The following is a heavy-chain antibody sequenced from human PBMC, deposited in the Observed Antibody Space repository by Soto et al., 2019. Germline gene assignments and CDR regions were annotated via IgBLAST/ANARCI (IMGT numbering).Heavy chain of an antibody. CDR1: GFSLSTSGVG. V-gene: IGHV2-5*02. CDR2: IYWDDDK. J-gene: IGHJ6*02. D-gene: IGHD4-17*01. Sequence: QITLKESGPTLVKPTQTLTLTCTFSGFSLSTSGVGVGWIRQPPGKALEWLALIYWDDDKRYSPSLKSRLTITKDTSKNQVVLTMTNMDPVDTATYYCAHCYGDYYYYYYGMDVWGQGTTVTVSS. CDR3: AHCYGDYYYYYYGMDV.